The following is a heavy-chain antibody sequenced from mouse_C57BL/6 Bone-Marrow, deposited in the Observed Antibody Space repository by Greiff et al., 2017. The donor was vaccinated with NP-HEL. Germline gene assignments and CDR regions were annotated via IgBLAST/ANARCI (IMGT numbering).Heavy chain of an antibody. CDR3: ARPYGSSYLFDY. D-gene: IGHD1-1*01. V-gene: IGHV1-81*01. CDR2: IYPRSGNT. Sequence: VKLVESGAELARPGASVKLSCKASGYTFTSYGISWVKQRTGQGLEWIGEIYPRSGNTYYNEKFKGKATLTADKSSSTAYMELRSLTSGDSAVYFCARPYGSSYLFDYWGQGTTLTVSS. J-gene: IGHJ2*01. CDR1: GYTFTSYG.